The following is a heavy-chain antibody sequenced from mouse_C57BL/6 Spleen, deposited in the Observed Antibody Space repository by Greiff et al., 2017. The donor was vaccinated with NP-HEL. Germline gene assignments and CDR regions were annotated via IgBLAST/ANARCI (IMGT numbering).Heavy chain of an antibody. CDR2: INPGSGGT. CDR3: ARVDQATEYYAMDY. J-gene: IGHJ4*01. D-gene: IGHD3-2*02. V-gene: IGHV1-54*01. Sequence: VQLQQSGAELVRPGTSVKVSCKASGYAFTNYLIEWVKQRPGQGLEWIGVINPGSGGTNYNEKFKGKATLTADKSSSTAYMQLSSLTSEDSAVYFCARVDQATEYYAMDYWGQGTSVTVSS. CDR1: GYAFTNYL.